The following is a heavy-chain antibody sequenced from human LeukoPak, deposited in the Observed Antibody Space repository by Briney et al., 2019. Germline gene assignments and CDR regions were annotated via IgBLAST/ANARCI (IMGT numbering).Heavy chain of an antibody. Sequence: TGGSLRLSCAASGFTVSSNHMSWVRQAPGKGLEWVSAITGSGGSTYYADSVRGRFTISRDNSKNTLYLQTNSLRAEDTAVYYCAKLTRDWGQGTLVTVSS. CDR1: GFTVSSNH. V-gene: IGHV3-23*01. D-gene: IGHD7-27*01. CDR2: ITGSGGST. J-gene: IGHJ4*02. CDR3: AKLTRD.